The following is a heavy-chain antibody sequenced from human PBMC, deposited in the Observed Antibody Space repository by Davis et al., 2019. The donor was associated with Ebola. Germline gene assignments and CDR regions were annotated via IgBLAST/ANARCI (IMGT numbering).Heavy chain of an antibody. CDR2: IDDSGRT. Sequence: MPSATLSLSCSVSGASITYHYWTWVRQPPGKGLEWIGNIDDSGRTDYSSSLKSRVTISADTSKNQFFLKLTSVTAADTAVYYCARDNIVATTNDAFDMWGQGTMVTVSS. J-gene: IGHJ3*02. CDR1: GASITYHY. CDR3: ARDNIVATTNDAFDM. D-gene: IGHD5-12*01. V-gene: IGHV4-59*11.